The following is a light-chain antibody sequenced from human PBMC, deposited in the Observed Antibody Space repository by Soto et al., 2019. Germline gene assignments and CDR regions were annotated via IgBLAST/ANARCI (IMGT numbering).Light chain of an antibody. CDR3: RQYTSSPT. CDR2: GAS. Sequence: EIVLTQSPGTLSLSPGERATLSCRASQSVSSSYLAWYQQKPGQAPRLLIYGASSRATGIPDRFSGSGSGTDFTLTISRLEPEDFAVYYCRQYTSSPTFGGGTKVEIK. CDR1: QSVSSSY. V-gene: IGKV3-20*01. J-gene: IGKJ4*01.